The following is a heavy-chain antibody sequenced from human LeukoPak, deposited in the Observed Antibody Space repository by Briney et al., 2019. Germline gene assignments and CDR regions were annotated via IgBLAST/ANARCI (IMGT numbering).Heavy chain of an antibody. D-gene: IGHD1-26*01. Sequence: GGSLRLSCAASGFTFSSYAMSWVRQAPGKRLEWVSAISGSGGSTYYADSVKGRFTISRDNSKNTLYLQMNSLRAEDTAVYYCAKVVGAPMDYFDYWGQGTLVTVSS. CDR1: GFTFSSYA. CDR3: AKVVGAPMDYFDY. V-gene: IGHV3-23*01. J-gene: IGHJ4*02. CDR2: ISGSGGST.